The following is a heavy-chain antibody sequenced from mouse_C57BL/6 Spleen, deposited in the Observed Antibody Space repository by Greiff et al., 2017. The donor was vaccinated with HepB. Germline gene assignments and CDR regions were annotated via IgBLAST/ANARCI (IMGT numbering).Heavy chain of an antibody. CDR2: IHPNSGST. Sequence: QVHVKQSGAELVKPGASVKLSCKASGYTFTSYWMHWVKQRPGQGLEWIGMIHPNSGSTNYNEKFKSKATLTVDKSSSTAYMQLSSLTSEDSAVYYCAREALSYYAMDYWGQGTSVTVSS. CDR3: AREALSYYAMDY. V-gene: IGHV1-64*01. CDR1: GYTFTSYW. J-gene: IGHJ4*01. D-gene: IGHD1-2*01.